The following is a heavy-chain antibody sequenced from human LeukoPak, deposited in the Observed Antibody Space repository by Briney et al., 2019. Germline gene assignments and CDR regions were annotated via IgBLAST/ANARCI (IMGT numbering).Heavy chain of an antibody. CDR2: INSADGGT. D-gene: IGHD3-10*01. CDR3: AREGVTVVRGVKGIDY. Sequence: ASLKVSCKASGYTFSGYFMHWVRQAPGQGLEWMGWINSADGGTHYAQKFQDRFTMTRDKSISTVYMELTRLTSDDTAVYYCAREGVTVVRGVKGIDYWGQGILVTVSS. V-gene: IGHV1-2*02. J-gene: IGHJ4*02. CDR1: GYTFSGYF.